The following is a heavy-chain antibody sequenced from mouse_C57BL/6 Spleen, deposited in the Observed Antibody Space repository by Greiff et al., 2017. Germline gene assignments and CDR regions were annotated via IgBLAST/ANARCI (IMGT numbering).Heavy chain of an antibody. D-gene: IGHD4-1*01. CDR2: IYPGDGDT. CDR3: APGTGGYYAMDY. V-gene: IGHV1-82*01. CDR1: GYAFSSSW. Sequence: VKLQESGPELVKPGASVKISCKASGYAFSSSWMNWVKQRPGKGLEWIGRIYPGDGDTNYNGKFKGKATLTADKSSSTAYMQLSSLTSEDSAVYFCAPGTGGYYAMDYWGQGTSVTVSS. J-gene: IGHJ4*01.